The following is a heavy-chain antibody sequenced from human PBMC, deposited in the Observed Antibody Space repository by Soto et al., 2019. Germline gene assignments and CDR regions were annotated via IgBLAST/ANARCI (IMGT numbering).Heavy chain of an antibody. CDR3: ARRGYSYGGDAFDI. D-gene: IGHD5-18*01. CDR2: IYYSGST. Sequence: TSETLSLTCTVSGGSISSSSYYWGWIRQPPGKGLEWIGSIYYSGSTYYNPSLKSRVTISVDTSKNQFSLKLSSVTAADTAVYYCARRGYSYGGDAFDIWGQGTMVT. V-gene: IGHV4-39*01. J-gene: IGHJ3*02. CDR1: GGSISSSSYY.